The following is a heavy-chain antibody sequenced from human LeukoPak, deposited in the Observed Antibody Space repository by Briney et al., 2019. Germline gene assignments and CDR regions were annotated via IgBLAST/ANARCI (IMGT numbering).Heavy chain of an antibody. CDR2: INPSGGST. CDR1: GYTFTSYY. CDR3: AGERGYSGYDSGYSY. D-gene: IGHD5-12*01. J-gene: IGHJ4*02. V-gene: IGHV1-46*01. Sequence: ASVKVSCKASGYTFTSYYMHWVRQAPGQGLEWMGIINPSGGSTSYAQKFQGRVTMTRDMPTSTVYMELSSLRSEDTAVYYCAGERGYSGYDSGYSYWGQGTLVTVSS.